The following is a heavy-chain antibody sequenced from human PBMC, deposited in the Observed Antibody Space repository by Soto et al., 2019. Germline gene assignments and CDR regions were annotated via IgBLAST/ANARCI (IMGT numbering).Heavy chain of an antibody. CDR2: IKSKTDGGTT. CDR3: TTGHLGWLSGFDY. CDR1: GFTFSNAW. Sequence: GGSLRLSCAASGFTFSNAWMSWVRQAPGKGLEWVGRIKSKTDGGTTDYAAPVKGRFTISRDDSKNTLYLQMNSLKTEDTAVYYCTTGHLGWLSGFDYWGQGTLVTVSS. V-gene: IGHV3-15*01. D-gene: IGHD5-12*01. J-gene: IGHJ4*02.